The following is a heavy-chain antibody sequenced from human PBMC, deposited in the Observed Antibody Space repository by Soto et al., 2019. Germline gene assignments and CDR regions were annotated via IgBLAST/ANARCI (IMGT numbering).Heavy chain of an antibody. V-gene: IGHV1-2*02. CDR3: ARERDSYGYYDGMDV. J-gene: IGHJ6*02. CDR2: INANSGDT. D-gene: IGHD5-18*01. CDR1: GYTFSGHY. Sequence: ASVKVSCKASGYTFSGHYMHWIRQAPGQGLEWLGWINANSGDTDRAPKFQDRLTMTRDTSISTAYMELSRLRSDDTAVYYCARERDSYGYYDGMDVWGQGTTVRVSS.